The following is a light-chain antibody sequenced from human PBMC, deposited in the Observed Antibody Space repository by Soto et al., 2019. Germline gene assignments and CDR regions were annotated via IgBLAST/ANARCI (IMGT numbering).Light chain of an antibody. CDR1: QSLTNNY. CDR3: QQYGSSLPVT. CDR2: AAS. J-gene: IGKJ4*01. Sequence: EIVLTQSPGNLSLSPGERATLSCRASQSLTNNYLAWYQQKPGQAPRLLIYAASSRATGIPDRFSGSGSETDFTLTISRLEPENFAVYYCQQYGSSLPVTFGGGNNVEIK. V-gene: IGKV3-20*01.